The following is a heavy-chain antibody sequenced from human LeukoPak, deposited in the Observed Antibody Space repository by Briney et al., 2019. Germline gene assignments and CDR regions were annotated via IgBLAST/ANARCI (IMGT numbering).Heavy chain of an antibody. J-gene: IGHJ6*03. V-gene: IGHV3-43D*03. Sequence: GRSLRLSCAASGFTFDDYAMHWVRQAPGKGLEWVSLISWDGGSTYYADSVKGRFTISRDNSKNSLYLQMNSLRAEDTALYYCAKGSSHNYYYYMDVWGKGTTVTVSS. D-gene: IGHD3-10*01. CDR2: ISWDGGST. CDR1: GFTFDDYA. CDR3: AKGSSHNYYYYMDV.